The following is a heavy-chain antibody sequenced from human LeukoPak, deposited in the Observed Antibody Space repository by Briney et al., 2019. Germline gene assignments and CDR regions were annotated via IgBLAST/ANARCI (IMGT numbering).Heavy chain of an antibody. Sequence: PGRSLRLSCAASGFTFSSYAMSWVRQAPGKGLEWVSAISGSGGSTYYADSVKGRFTISRDNSKNTLYLQMNSLRAEDTAVYYCAKEATPSIAVAGSSAFDIWGQGTMVTVSS. CDR1: GFTFSSYA. V-gene: IGHV3-23*01. CDR3: AKEATPSIAVAGSSAFDI. D-gene: IGHD6-19*01. CDR2: ISGSGGST. J-gene: IGHJ3*02.